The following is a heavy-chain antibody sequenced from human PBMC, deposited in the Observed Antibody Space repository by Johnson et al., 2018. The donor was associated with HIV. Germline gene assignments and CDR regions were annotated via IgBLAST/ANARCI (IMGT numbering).Heavy chain of an antibody. J-gene: IGHJ3*02. CDR3: AKVHFSGSYTGDAVDI. D-gene: IGHD1-26*01. V-gene: IGHV3-30*18. Sequence: QVQLVESGGGVVKHGRSLRLSCAASGFTFSSYGMHWVRQAPGKGLEWVAVISYDGSNQYYADSVKGRFTIYRDNSKNPLYLQMTSRRAEDTAVYYCAKVHFSGSYTGDAVDIWGQGTMVTVSS. CDR2: ISYDGSNQ. CDR1: GFTFSSYG.